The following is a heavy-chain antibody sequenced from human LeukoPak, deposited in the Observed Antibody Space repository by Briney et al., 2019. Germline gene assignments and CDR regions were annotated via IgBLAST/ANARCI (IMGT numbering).Heavy chain of an antibody. CDR3: ARGASSTSPFYYHALDV. D-gene: IGHD2-2*01. Sequence: PGGSLRLSCAASGFTFSSYWMSWVRQAPGKGLEWVANIKQDGSEKYYVDSVKGRFTISRDNAKNSLYLQMNSLKTEDTAVYYCARGASSTSPFYYHALDVWGQGTTVTVSS. CDR2: IKQDGSEK. CDR1: GFTFSSYW. J-gene: IGHJ6*02. V-gene: IGHV3-7*03.